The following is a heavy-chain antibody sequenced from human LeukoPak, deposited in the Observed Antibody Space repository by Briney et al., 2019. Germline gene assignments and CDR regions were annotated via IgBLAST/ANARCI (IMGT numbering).Heavy chain of an antibody. J-gene: IGHJ4*02. CDR1: GFTFRSYG. V-gene: IGHV3-33*01. CDR3: ARGSEAAAGAFDY. D-gene: IGHD6-13*01. CDR2: VWYDGKNK. Sequence: PGMSLRLSRAASGFTFRSYGIHGVRQAPAKGREGVAIVWYDGKNKYYADFVKGRFTVSRDNSKDTVSLQLNSLRAEHRAVHYCARGSEAAAGAFDYWGQGDLVHVP.